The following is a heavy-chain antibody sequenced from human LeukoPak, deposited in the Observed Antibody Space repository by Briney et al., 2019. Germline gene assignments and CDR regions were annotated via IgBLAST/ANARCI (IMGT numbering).Heavy chain of an antibody. J-gene: IGHJ6*03. V-gene: IGHV4-34*01. Sequence: PSETLALTCAVYGGSFSGYYWSWIRQPPGKGVEWIGEINHSGSTNYNPSLKSRVTISVDTSKNQFSLKLSSVTAADTAVYYCARETSQKGAHYMDVWGKGTTITISS. CDR2: INHSGST. CDR1: GGSFSGYY. CDR3: ARETSQKGAHYMDV. D-gene: IGHD3-16*01.